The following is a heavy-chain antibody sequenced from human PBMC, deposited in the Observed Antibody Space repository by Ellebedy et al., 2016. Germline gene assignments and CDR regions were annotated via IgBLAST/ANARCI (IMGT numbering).Heavy chain of an antibody. CDR3: AREGKHNWGNFDY. CDR1: GFTFSSYS. J-gene: IGHJ4*02. Sequence: GGSLRLXCAASGFTFSSYSMNWVRQAPGKGLEWVSSISSSSSYIYYADSVKGRFTISRDNAKNSLYLQMNSLRAEDTAVYYCAREGKHNWGNFDYWGQGTLVTVSS. V-gene: IGHV3-21*01. CDR2: ISSSSSYI. D-gene: IGHD7-27*01.